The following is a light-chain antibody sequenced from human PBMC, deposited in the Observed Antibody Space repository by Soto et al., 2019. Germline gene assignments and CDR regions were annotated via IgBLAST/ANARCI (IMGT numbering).Light chain of an antibody. CDR3: AAWDYSLNGVV. CDR2: SNN. CDR1: SSNIGSNT. V-gene: IGLV1-44*01. Sequence: QSVLTQPPSASGTPGQRVTISCSGSSSNIGSNTVNWYQQLPGTAPKLLIYSNNQRPSGVPDRFSGSKSVTSASLAISGLQSEDEADYYCAAWDYSLNGVVFGGGTKLTVL. J-gene: IGLJ2*01.